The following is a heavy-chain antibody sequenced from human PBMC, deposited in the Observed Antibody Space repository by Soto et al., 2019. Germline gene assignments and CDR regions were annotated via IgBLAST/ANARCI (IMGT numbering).Heavy chain of an antibody. V-gene: IGHV3-11*01. D-gene: IGHD3-3*01. CDR1: GFTFSDYY. CDR2: ISSSGSTI. J-gene: IGHJ6*02. CDR3: ARDGTIFGVVRTSYYYGMDV. Sequence: QVQLVESGGGLVKPGGSLRLSCAASGFTFSDYYMSWIRQAPGKGLEWVSYISSSGSTIYYTDSVKGRFTISRDNAKNSLYLQMNSLRAEDTAVYYCARDGTIFGVVRTSYYYGMDVWGQGTTVTVSS.